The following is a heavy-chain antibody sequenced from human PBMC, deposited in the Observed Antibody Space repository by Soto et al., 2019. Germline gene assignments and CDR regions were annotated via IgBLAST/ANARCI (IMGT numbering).Heavy chain of an antibody. CDR1: GFTFRTYG. CDR3: ATSYEDPYYYDSSGYYRIDY. Sequence: GGSLRLSCAASGFTFRTYGMHWVRQAPGKGLEWVSSISSSSSYIYYADSVKGRFTISRDNAKNSLYLQMNSLRAEDTAVYYCATSYEDPYYYDSSGYYRIDYWGQGTLVTVSS. D-gene: IGHD3-22*01. CDR2: ISSSSSYI. J-gene: IGHJ4*02. V-gene: IGHV3-21*01.